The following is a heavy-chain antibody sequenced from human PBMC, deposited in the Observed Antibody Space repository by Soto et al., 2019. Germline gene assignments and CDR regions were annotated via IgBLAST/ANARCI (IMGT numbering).Heavy chain of an antibody. Sequence: EVQLLESGGGLVQPGGSLRLSCAASGFTFSSYAMSWVRQAPGKGLEWVSAISGSGGSTYYADSVKGRFTISRDNSKNTLYLQMNSLRAEDTDVYYCAKDLTSAWKEGLFDYWGQGTLVTVSS. CDR2: ISGSGGST. CDR3: AKDLTSAWKEGLFDY. D-gene: IGHD1-1*01. J-gene: IGHJ4*02. CDR1: GFTFSSYA. V-gene: IGHV3-23*01.